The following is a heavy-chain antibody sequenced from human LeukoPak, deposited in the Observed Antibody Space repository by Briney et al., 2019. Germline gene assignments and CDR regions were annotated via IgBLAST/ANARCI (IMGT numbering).Heavy chain of an antibody. D-gene: IGHD3-3*01. CDR3: ARERRNYDFWSGYYVRGGMDV. CDR1: GGSFSGYY. J-gene: IGHJ6*02. Sequence: SETLSLTCAVYGGSFSGYYWSWIRQPPGKGLEWIGYVYYSGSTNYNPSLKSRVTISVDTSKNQFSLKLSSVTAADTAVYYCARERRNYDFWSGYYVRGGMDVWGQGTTVTVSS. CDR2: VYYSGST. V-gene: IGHV4-59*01.